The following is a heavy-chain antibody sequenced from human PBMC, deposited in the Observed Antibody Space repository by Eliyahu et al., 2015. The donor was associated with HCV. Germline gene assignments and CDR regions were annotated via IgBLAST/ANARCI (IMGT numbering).Heavy chain of an antibody. J-gene: IGHJ6*02. Sequence: EVQLVESGGGLVKPGGSLRLSCAASGFXFSSYSMHWVRQAPGKGLEWGSSISSSSSYIYYADSVKGRFTISRDNAKNSLYLQMNSLRAEDTAVYYCARVRPAIVGATGRHHYYYGMDVWGQGTTVTVSS. CDR1: GFXFSSYS. D-gene: IGHD1-26*01. V-gene: IGHV3-21*01. CDR2: ISSSSSYI. CDR3: ARVRPAIVGATGRHHYYYGMDV.